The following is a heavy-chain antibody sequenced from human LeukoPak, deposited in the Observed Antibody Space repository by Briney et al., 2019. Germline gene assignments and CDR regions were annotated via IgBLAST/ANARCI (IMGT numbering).Heavy chain of an antibody. CDR2: IIPILGIA. D-gene: IGHD3-10*01. Sequence: SVKVSCKASGYTFTGYCMHWVRQAPGQGLEWMGRIIPILGIANYAQKFQGRVTITADKSTSTAYMELSSLRSEDTAVYYCARVSYGSGSYSLYYYYGMDVWGQGTTVTVSS. J-gene: IGHJ6*02. V-gene: IGHV1-69*04. CDR3: ARVSYGSGSYSLYYYYGMDV. CDR1: GYTFTGYC.